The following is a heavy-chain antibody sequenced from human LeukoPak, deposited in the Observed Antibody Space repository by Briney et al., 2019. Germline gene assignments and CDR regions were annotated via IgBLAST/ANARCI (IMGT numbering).Heavy chain of an antibody. CDR2: INPSGGGT. Sequence: GASVKVSSKASGNSYIHWVRQAPGQGLEWMGMINPSGGGTSYAQKFQGRVTMTRDRSTSIVYMELSSLRSEDTAVYFCASGGYDWDAYDHWGRGTPVTVSS. CDR1: GNSY. J-gene: IGHJ4*02. D-gene: IGHD5-12*01. V-gene: IGHV1-46*01. CDR3: ASGGYDWDAYDH.